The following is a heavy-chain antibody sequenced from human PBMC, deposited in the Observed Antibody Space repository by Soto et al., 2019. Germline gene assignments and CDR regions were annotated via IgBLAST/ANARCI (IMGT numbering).Heavy chain of an antibody. D-gene: IGHD6-19*01. Sequence: EVQLLESGGGLIQPGGSLRLSCAASGFTFSSYAMNWVRQAPGKGLEWVSSVTGSGSSTYYADSVKGRFTISRDNSKNTLYLQLNSLRAEDTDVYYCAKGRGSGTYSFDYWGQGTLVTVSS. V-gene: IGHV3-23*01. CDR1: GFTFSSYA. CDR2: VTGSGSST. CDR3: AKGRGSGTYSFDY. J-gene: IGHJ4*02.